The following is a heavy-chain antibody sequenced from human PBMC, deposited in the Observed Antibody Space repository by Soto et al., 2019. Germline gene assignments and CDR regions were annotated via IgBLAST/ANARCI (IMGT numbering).Heavy chain of an antibody. CDR3: ARTFYSDASGYSQPRRFDAFEI. Sequence: QVQLVQSGAEVKKPGASVKVSCKASGYTFINYYIHWVRQAPGHGLEWMGIINPNGGTTSYTHKFQGRVTMTKNTPTNTVYMQLSSLRSDDTAVYYCARTFYSDASGYSQPRRFDAFEIWGQGTLVTVSS. V-gene: IGHV1-46*01. J-gene: IGHJ3*02. D-gene: IGHD3-22*01. CDR2: INPNGGTT. CDR1: GYTFINYY.